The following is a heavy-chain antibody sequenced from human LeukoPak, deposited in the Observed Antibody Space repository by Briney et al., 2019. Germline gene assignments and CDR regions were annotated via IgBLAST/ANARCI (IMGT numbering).Heavy chain of an antibody. Sequence: ASVKVSCKASGYTFTGYYMHWVRQAPGQGLEWMGWINPNSGGTNYAQKFQGRVTMTRDTSISTAYMELSRLRSDDTAVYYCARGPLPTYQLLSGFDPWSQGTLVTVSS. D-gene: IGHD2-2*01. CDR2: INPNSGGT. CDR1: GYTFTGYY. CDR3: ARGPLPTYQLLSGFDP. V-gene: IGHV1-2*02. J-gene: IGHJ5*02.